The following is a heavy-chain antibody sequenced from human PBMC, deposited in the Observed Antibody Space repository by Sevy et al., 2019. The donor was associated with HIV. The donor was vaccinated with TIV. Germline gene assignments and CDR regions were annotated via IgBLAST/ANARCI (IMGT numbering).Heavy chain of an antibody. CDR3: ARDRDLSGSYLEYYYYAMDV. Sequence: ASVKVSCKASGYTLITYYVHWVRQAPRQGLEWIGLIDPSGSTRYAQKYQGRVSMTGDTSTTTVYMELSSLTSEDTAVYYCARDRDLSGSYLEYYYYAMDVWGQGTTVTVSS. D-gene: IGHD1-26*01. J-gene: IGHJ6*02. V-gene: IGHV1-46*01. CDR2: IDPSGST. CDR1: GYTLITYY.